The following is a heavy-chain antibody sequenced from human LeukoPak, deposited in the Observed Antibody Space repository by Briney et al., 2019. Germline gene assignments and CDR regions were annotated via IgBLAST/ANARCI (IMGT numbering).Heavy chain of an antibody. J-gene: IGHJ6*02. CDR2: IKQDGSEK. Sequence: GGSLRLSCAASGFTFSSYWMSWVRQAPGKGLEWVANIKQDGSEKYYVDSVKGRFTISRDNSKNTLYLQMHSLRAEDTAVYHCAKWRVVAANYYYYGMDVWGQGTTVTVSS. V-gene: IGHV3-7*03. CDR3: AKWRVVAANYYYYGMDV. D-gene: IGHD2-15*01. CDR1: GFTFSSYW.